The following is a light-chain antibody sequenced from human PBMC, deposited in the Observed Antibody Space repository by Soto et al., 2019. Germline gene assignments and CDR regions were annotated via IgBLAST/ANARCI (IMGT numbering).Light chain of an antibody. CDR2: DVS. Sequence: QSALTQPRSVSGSPGQSVTISCTGTSNDVGGYNFVSWYQQHPGKVPKLFIYDVSRRPSGVPDRFSGSKSGNTASLTISGLQAEDDADYYCSSYAGSYTLVFGGGTQLTVL. CDR3: SSYAGSYTLV. CDR1: SNDVGGYNF. J-gene: IGLJ2*01. V-gene: IGLV2-11*01.